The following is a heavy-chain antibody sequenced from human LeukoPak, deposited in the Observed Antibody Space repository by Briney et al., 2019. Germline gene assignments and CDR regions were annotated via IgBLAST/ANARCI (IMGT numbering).Heavy chain of an antibody. CDR3: ARDGDVGRASYYMGSGSY. J-gene: IGHJ1*01. Sequence: ASVKVSCKSLGYSFPAFYMHWVGQAPGQGLEWMGWIHPRSGETNYAYKFRGRVTMTRDTSISTTYMDLGSLGSDDTAVYYCARDGDVGRASYYMGSGSYCGQGTLVTVSS. V-gene: IGHV1-2*02. CDR1: GYSFPAFY. D-gene: IGHD3-10*01. CDR2: IHPRSGET.